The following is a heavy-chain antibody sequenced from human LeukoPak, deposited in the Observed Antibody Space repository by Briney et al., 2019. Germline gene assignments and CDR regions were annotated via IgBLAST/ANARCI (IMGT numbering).Heavy chain of an antibody. CDR1: GYTFTSYA. J-gene: IGHJ4*02. V-gene: IGHV1-18*01. D-gene: IGHD6-6*01. CDR2: ISADNGNT. CDR3: ARAMSIAARLQTIFDY. Sequence: ASVKVSCKASGYTFTSYAISWVRQPPGQGLEWMGWISADNGNTDYAQRFQGRVTMTTDTSTSTAYMELRSLRSDDTAVYYCARAMSIAARLQTIFDYWGQGTLVTVSS.